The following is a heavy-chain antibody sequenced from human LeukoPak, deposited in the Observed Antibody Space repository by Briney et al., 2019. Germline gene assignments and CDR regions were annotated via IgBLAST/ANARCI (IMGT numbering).Heavy chain of an antibody. V-gene: IGHV1-69*06. Sequence: GASVTVSCKASGGTFSSYAISWVRQAPGRGLEWMGGIIPIFGTANYAQKFQGRVTITADKSTSTAYMELSSLRSEDTAVYYCARIAAAGTERDYYYYMDVWGKGTTVTVSS. J-gene: IGHJ6*03. CDR3: ARIAAAGTERDYYYYMDV. CDR2: IIPIFGTA. D-gene: IGHD6-13*01. CDR1: GGTFSSYA.